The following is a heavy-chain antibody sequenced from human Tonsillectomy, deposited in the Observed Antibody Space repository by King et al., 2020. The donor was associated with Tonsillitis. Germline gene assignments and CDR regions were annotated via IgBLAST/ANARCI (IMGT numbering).Heavy chain of an antibody. D-gene: IGHD2-8*01. CDR1: GGSISTYY. J-gene: IGHJ4*02. CDR2: LYYSEST. Sequence: VQLQESGPGLVKPSETLSLTCTVSGGSISTYYWSWIRQTPGKGRECIGYLYYSESTNYNPSLKSRVTISLDTSKNQFSLKLSSVTAADTSVYYCARVAGTYGGFGQLYFDYWGQGTLVTVSS. CDR3: ARVAGTYGGFGQLYFDY. V-gene: IGHV4-59*01.